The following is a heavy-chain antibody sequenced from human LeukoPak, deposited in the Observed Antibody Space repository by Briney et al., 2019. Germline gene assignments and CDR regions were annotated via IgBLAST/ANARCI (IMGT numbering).Heavy chain of an antibody. CDR1: GYTFTGYY. Sequence: GASVKVSCKASGYTFTGYYMHWVRQAPGQGLEWMGWINPNSGGTNYAQEFQGRVTMTRDTSISTAYMELSRLRSDDTAVYYCARGYNWNYYFDYWGQGTLVTVSS. CDR2: INPNSGGT. D-gene: IGHD1-7*01. V-gene: IGHV1-2*02. J-gene: IGHJ4*02. CDR3: ARGYNWNYYFDY.